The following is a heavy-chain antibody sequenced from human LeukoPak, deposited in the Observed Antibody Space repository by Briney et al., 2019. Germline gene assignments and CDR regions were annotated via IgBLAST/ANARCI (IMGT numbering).Heavy chain of an antibody. CDR1: GFTFSSYG. Sequence: GSLRLSCAASGFTFSSYGMHWVRQAPGKGLEWVAVISYDGSNKYYADSVKGRFTISRDNSKNTLYLQMNSLRAEDTAVYYCATRHDILTGYSDVWGQGTTVTVSS. V-gene: IGHV3-30*03. CDR2: ISYDGSNK. D-gene: IGHD3-9*01. J-gene: IGHJ6*02. CDR3: ATRHDILTGYSDV.